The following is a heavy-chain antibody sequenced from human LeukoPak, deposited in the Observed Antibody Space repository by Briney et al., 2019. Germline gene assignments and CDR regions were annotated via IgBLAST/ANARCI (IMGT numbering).Heavy chain of an antibody. Sequence: GESLKISCKGSGYTFTSYWIGWVRQMPGKGLEWMGVIYPDDSRTTYSPSFRGQVTISANKSTSTAYLQWSSLKASDTAMYYCARPRAGSNSIEEFDYWGQGTLVTVSS. J-gene: IGHJ4*02. CDR2: IYPDDSRT. D-gene: IGHD6-13*01. V-gene: IGHV5-51*01. CDR3: ARPRAGSNSIEEFDY. CDR1: GYTFTSYW.